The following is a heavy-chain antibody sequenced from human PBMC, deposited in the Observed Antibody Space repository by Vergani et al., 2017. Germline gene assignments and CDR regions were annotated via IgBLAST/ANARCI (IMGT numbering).Heavy chain of an antibody. CDR2: IIPIFGTA. CDR3: ARGCSSTSRYNFDY. J-gene: IGHJ4*02. D-gene: IGHD2-2*02. Sequence: QVQLVQSGAEVKKPGASVKVSCKVSGGTFSSYAISWVRQAPGQGLEWMGGIIPIFGTANYAQKFQGRVTITADKSTSTAYMELSSLRSEDTAVYYCARGCSSTSRYNFDYWGQGTLVTVSS. V-gene: IGHV1-69*13. CDR1: GGTFSSYA.